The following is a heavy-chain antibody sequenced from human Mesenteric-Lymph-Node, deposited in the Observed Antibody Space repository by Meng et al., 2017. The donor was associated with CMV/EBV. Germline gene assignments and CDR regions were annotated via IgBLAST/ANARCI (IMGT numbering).Heavy chain of an antibody. CDR2: INHSGST. CDR3: ARMKGGSGSYYRNFDY. CDR1: GGSFSGYS. Sequence: YGGSFSGYSWSWIRQPPGKGLEWIGEINHSGSTNYNPSLKSRVTISVDTSKNQFSLKLSSVTAADTAVYYCARMKGGSGSYYRNFDYWGQGTLVTVSS. V-gene: IGHV4-34*01. J-gene: IGHJ4*02. D-gene: IGHD3-10*01.